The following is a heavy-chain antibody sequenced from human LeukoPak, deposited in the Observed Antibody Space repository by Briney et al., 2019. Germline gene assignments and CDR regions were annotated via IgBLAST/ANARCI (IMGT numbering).Heavy chain of an antibody. CDR2: IGKDGSAK. Sequence: EESLRLSCAASGFTFSTYAMSWVRQAPGKGLEWVANIGKDGSAKNYLDSVKGRFTISRDNAKNSLYLQMNSLRAEDTAVYYCARDLGIALAGSGVYWGQGALVTVSS. CDR3: ARDLGIALAGSGVY. CDR1: GFTFSTYA. D-gene: IGHD6-19*01. V-gene: IGHV3-7*01. J-gene: IGHJ4*02.